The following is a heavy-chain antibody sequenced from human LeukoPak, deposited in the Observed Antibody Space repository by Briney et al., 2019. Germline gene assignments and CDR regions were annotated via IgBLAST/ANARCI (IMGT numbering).Heavy chain of an antibody. J-gene: IGHJ4*02. V-gene: IGHV3-66*02. CDR3: ARGSSGWYPLFDY. CDR1: GFTVSSNY. Sequence: GGSLRLSCAASGFTVSSNYMGWVRQAPGKGLEWVSVIYSGGSTYYADSVKGRFTISRDNSKNTLYLQMDSLRAEDTAVYYCARGSSGWYPLFDYWGQGTLVTVSS. CDR2: IYSGGST. D-gene: IGHD6-19*01.